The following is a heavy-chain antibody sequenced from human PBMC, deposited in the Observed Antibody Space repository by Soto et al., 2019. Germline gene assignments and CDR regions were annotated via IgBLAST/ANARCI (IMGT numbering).Heavy chain of an antibody. CDR2: INAGYGNT. CDR1: GYTFSSYA. J-gene: IGHJ4*02. CDR3: ARDTGDGTFDF. V-gene: IGHV1-3*01. D-gene: IGHD7-27*01. Sequence: GASVQVSCKASGYTFSSYAMDWVRQAPGQRLEWMGWINAGYGNTKSSQKFQDRVTISRDTSASTAYMELTSLRSEDTAVYYCARDTGDGTFDFWGQGTMVPVSS.